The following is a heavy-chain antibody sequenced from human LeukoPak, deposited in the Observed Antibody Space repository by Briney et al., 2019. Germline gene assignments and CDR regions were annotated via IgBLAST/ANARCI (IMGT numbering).Heavy chain of an antibody. CDR1: GFTFSSYA. D-gene: IGHD1-26*01. CDR3: AKSVGVGATNFYFDY. Sequence: GGSLRLSCAASGFTFSSYAMNWVRQAPGKGLEWVSGISGSGDTTYYADSVKGRFAISRDNSENTLYLHMSSLRAEDAAVYYCAKSVGVGATNFYFDYWGQGTLLTVSS. CDR2: ISGSGDTT. V-gene: IGHV3-23*01. J-gene: IGHJ4*02.